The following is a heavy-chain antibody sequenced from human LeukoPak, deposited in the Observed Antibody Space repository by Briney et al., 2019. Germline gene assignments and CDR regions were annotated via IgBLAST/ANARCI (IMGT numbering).Heavy chain of an antibody. Sequence: ASVKVSCKASGGTFSSYAISWVRQAPGQGLEWMGGIIPIFGTANYAQKFQGRVTITADESTSTAYTELSSLRSEDTAVYYCARDRSSTSWDDAFDIWGQGTMVTVSS. CDR3: ARDRSSTSWDDAFDI. J-gene: IGHJ3*02. D-gene: IGHD2-2*01. CDR2: IIPIFGTA. V-gene: IGHV1-69*13. CDR1: GGTFSSYA.